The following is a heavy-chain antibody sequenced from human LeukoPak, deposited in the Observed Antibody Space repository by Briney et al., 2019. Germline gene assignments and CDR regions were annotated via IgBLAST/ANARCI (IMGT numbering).Heavy chain of an antibody. V-gene: IGHV4-59*08. CDR3: ARHEPTVLTGAFDL. Sequence: SETLSLTCIVSAGSISSGYWSWIRQPPGKGLDWIGYIYNSGTTNYNPSLKSRVTISADTSKNQFSLKLSSVTAADTAIYYCARHEPTVLTGAFDLWGQGTMVTVSS. CDR1: AGSISSGY. J-gene: IGHJ3*01. CDR2: IYNSGTT. D-gene: IGHD4-23*01.